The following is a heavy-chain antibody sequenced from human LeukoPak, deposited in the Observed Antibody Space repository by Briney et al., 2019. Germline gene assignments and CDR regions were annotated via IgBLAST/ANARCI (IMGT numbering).Heavy chain of an antibody. D-gene: IGHD3-22*01. J-gene: IGHJ4*02. CDR2: ISDSGGRT. CDR1: GLTLSNYG. V-gene: IGHV3-23*01. Sequence: RSGGSLRLSCAVSGLTLSNYGMSWVRQAPGKGLEWVAGISDSGGRTNYADSVKGRFTISRDNPKNTIYLQMNSLKAEDTAVYFCAKRGVVIRVILVGFHKEAYYFDSWLQGALVTVCS. CDR3: AKRGVVIRVILVGFHKEAYYFDS.